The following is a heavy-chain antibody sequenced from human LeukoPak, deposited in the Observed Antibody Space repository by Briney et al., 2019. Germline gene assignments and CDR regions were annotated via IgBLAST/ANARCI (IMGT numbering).Heavy chain of an antibody. Sequence: GGSLRLSCAASGFTFSSYSMNWVRQAPGKGLEWVAVIWYDGSNKYYADSVKGRFTISRGNSKNTLYLQMNSLRAEDTAVYYCARPTYSGSYYWFDYWGQGTLVTVSS. J-gene: IGHJ4*02. CDR2: IWYDGSNK. D-gene: IGHD1-26*01. CDR3: ARPTYSGSYYWFDY. CDR1: GFTFSSYS. V-gene: IGHV3-33*08.